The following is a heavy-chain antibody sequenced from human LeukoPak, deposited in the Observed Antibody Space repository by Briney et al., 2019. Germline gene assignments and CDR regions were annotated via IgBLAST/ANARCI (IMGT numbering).Heavy chain of an antibody. V-gene: IGHV3-23*01. CDR2: LGRTGRST. CDR1: GFAFNNYA. J-gene: IGHJ4*02. D-gene: IGHD6-19*01. Sequence: GGSLRLSCAASGFAFNNYAMSWVRQAPGKGLEWVSVLGRTGRSTYYADSLRGRFTISRDNSKNMLYLQMNSLRVEDTAVYYCAKSDSSGWGYFDYWGQGALVTVSS. CDR3: AKSDSSGWGYFDY.